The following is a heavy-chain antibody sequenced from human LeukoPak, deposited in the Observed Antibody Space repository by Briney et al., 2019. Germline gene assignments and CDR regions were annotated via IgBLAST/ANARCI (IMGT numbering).Heavy chain of an antibody. CDR3: ARDGGWGSSWYPYYYYGMDV. CDR2: MNPNSGNT. J-gene: IGHJ6*02. V-gene: IGHV1-8*01. D-gene: IGHD6-13*01. Sequence: GASVKVSCKASGYTFTSYDINWVRQATGQGLEWMGWMNPNSGNTGYAQKFQGRVTMTRNTSISTAYMELSSLRSEDTAVYYCARDGGWGSSWYPYYYYGMDVWGQGTTVTVSS. CDR1: GYTFTSYD.